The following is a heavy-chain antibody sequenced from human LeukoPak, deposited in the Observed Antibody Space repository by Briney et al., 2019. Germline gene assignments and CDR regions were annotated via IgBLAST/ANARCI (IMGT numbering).Heavy chain of an antibody. CDR2: LYSAGNT. D-gene: IGHD5-12*01. CDR3: ARARDYIVVDF. CDR1: GFTVSSNY. V-gene: IGHV3-66*02. J-gene: IGHJ4*02. Sequence: GGSLRLSCAASGFTVSSNYMNWVRQAPGKGLEWVSVLYSAGNTYYADSVKGRFTISRDNSKNTLLLQMDSLRAEDTAVYYCARARDYIVVDFWGQGTLVTVSS.